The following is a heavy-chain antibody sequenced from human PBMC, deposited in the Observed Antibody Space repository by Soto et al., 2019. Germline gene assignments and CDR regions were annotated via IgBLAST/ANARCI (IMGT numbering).Heavy chain of an antibody. Sequence: GGSLRLSCAASGFNFRDYHMSWVRQAPGKGLEWVSAISSDSTYIHYAESLQGRFTISRDNAKNSLYLHLHGLRAEDAALYYCARDARAVAGTDYWGQGTLVTVSS. D-gene: IGHD6-19*01. CDR3: ARDARAVAGTDY. V-gene: IGHV3-21*04. J-gene: IGHJ4*02. CDR2: ISSDSTYI. CDR1: GFNFRDYH.